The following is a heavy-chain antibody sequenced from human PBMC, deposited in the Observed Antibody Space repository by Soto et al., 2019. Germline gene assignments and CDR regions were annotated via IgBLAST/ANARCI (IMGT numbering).Heavy chain of an antibody. D-gene: IGHD2-2*01. CDR3: SFVPADENNTWFDP. V-gene: IGHV3-21*01. J-gene: IGHJ5*02. CDR1: GFTFSSYS. Sequence: PGGSLRLSCAASGFTFSSYSMNWVRQAPGKGLEWVSSISSSSSYIYYADSVKGRFTISRDNAKNSLYLQMNSLRAEDTAVYYCSFVPADENNTWFDPWGQGTLVTISS. CDR2: ISSSSSYI.